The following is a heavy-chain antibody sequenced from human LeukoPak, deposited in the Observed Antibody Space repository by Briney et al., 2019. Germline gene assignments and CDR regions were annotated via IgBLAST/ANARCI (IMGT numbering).Heavy chain of an antibody. J-gene: IGHJ4*02. CDR2: ISTYTGDT. CDR3: ARDGCSGGSCYSGFYY. D-gene: IGHD2-15*01. CDR1: GYSFTSFS. Sequence: ASVKVSCKASGYSFTSFSISWVRQVPGQGLECMGWISTYTGDTRYSQKFQDRVTMTTDTSTSTAYMELRSLRSEDTAVYYCARDGCSGGSCYSGFYYWGQGTLVTVSS. V-gene: IGHV1-18*01.